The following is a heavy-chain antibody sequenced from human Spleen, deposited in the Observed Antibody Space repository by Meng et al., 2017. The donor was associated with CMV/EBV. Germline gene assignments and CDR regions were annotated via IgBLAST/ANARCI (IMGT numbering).Heavy chain of an antibody. CDR3: ARERYLEPAASPDYVYFGMDV. Sequence: KVSCKTSGFPFIGYYIHWVRQAPGQGLEWMGWINPYSGGTNFAQQFQGRVTMTADTSISTAYMQLSSLRSDDTATYFCARERYLEPAASPDYVYFGMDVWGQGTTVTVSS. D-gene: IGHD2-2*01. V-gene: IGHV1-2*02. J-gene: IGHJ6*02. CDR2: INPYSGGT. CDR1: GFPFIGYY.